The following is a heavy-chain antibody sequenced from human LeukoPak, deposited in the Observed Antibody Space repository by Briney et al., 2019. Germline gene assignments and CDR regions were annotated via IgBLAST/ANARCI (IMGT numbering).Heavy chain of an antibody. V-gene: IGHV3-15*01. D-gene: IGHD5-24*01. CDR3: STFRRWWATSDY. J-gene: IGHJ4*02. Sequence: GGSLSLSCAASGFTFSNAWMNWVRQAPGKGLEWVGRIKSKTDGGTTDYAAPVKGRFTISRDDSKNTLSLQMNSLKTEDTAVYYCSTFRRWWATSDYWGQGTLVTVSS. CDR1: GFTFSNAW. CDR2: IKSKTDGGTT.